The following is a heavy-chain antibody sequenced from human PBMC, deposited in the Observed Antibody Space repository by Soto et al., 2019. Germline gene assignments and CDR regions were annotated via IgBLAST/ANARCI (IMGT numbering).Heavy chain of an antibody. Sequence: QVQLVQSGAEVKKPGSSVTVSCKASGGTFSSYAISWVRQAPGQGLEWMGRIIPFIGTANYAQKFQGRVTITADESTSTAYRELTSLISENTAVYYCARVVMTTVPASYYYGMDVWGQGTTVTVSS. CDR2: IIPFIGTA. J-gene: IGHJ6*02. D-gene: IGHD4-4*01. CDR3: ARVVMTTVPASYYYGMDV. CDR1: GGTFSSYA. V-gene: IGHV1-69*18.